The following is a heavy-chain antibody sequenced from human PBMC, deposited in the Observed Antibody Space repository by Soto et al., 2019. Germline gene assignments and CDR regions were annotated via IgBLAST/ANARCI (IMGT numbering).Heavy chain of an antibody. CDR1: GNTFTSNY. V-gene: IGHV1-46*01. Sequence: ASVKVSCKASGNTFTSNYIHWVRQAPGQGLEWMGIINLSSGTTSYAQILQGRVTMTRDTSTSTIYMELRSLRSEDTAVYYCARDLAAANTGYYYGMDVWGQGTTVTVSS. CDR2: INLSSGTT. CDR3: ARDLAAANTGYYYGMDV. J-gene: IGHJ6*02. D-gene: IGHD6-13*01.